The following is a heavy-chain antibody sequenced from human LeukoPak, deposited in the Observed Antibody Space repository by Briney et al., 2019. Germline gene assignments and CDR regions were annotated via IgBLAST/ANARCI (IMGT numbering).Heavy chain of an antibody. J-gene: IGHJ4*02. CDR1: GFTFSSYS. CDR2: ISSSSSYI. Sequence: GGSLRLSCVASGFTFSSYSMNWVRQAPGKGLEWVSSISSSSSYIYYADSVKGRFTISRDNAKNSLYLQMNSLRAEDTAVYYCARAEDITGYSSSWYSRYFDYWGQGTLVTVSS. CDR3: ARAEDITGYSSSWYSRYFDY. V-gene: IGHV3-21*01. D-gene: IGHD6-13*01.